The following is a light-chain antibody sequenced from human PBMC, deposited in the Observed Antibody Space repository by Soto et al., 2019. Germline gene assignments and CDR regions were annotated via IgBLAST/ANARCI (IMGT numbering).Light chain of an antibody. CDR1: SSSIGAGYD. V-gene: IGLV1-40*01. J-gene: IGLJ1*01. CDR3: QSYDSGLSGSV. Sequence: QSVLTQPPSVSGAPGQRVTISCTGSSSSIGAGYDVHWYQQLPGTAPKLLIYGNNNRPSGVPDRFSGSKSGTSASLAITGLKAEDEADYYCQSYDSGLSGSVFGTGTKLTVL. CDR2: GNN.